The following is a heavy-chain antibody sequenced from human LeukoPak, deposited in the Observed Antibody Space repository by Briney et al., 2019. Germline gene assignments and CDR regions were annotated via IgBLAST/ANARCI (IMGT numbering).Heavy chain of an antibody. CDR2: IGGSGITT. Sequence: GGSLRLSCASSGFTFSSYAVSWVRQAPGKGLEWVSVIGGSGITTYYADSVKGRFTISRDNSKNTVYLQVNSLRADDTAVYYCAKQGYSNSWSVFDYWGQGTLVTVS. CDR3: AKQGYSNSWSVFDY. CDR1: GFTFSSYA. J-gene: IGHJ4*02. V-gene: IGHV3-23*01. D-gene: IGHD6-13*01.